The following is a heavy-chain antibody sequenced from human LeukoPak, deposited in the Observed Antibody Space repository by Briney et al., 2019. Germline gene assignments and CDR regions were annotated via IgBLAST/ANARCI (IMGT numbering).Heavy chain of an antibody. J-gene: IGHJ4*02. CDR2: IYASGGT. D-gene: IGHD3-16*01. CDR1: GGSISSGSYY. V-gene: IGHV4-61*09. CDR3: TREKSYGYIRADS. Sequence: SQTLSLTCTVSGGSISSGSYYWSWIRQPAGKGLEWIGHIYASGGTKYNPSLESRVTISIDTSKNQLSLRLSSVTAADTAVYYCTREKSYGYIRADSWGQGTLVAVSS.